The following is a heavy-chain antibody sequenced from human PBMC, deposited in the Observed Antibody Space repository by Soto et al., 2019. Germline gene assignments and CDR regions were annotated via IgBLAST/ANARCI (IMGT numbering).Heavy chain of an antibody. CDR3: AKDREYSSGWYYFDY. V-gene: IGHV3-30*18. CDR1: GFTFSSYG. D-gene: IGHD6-19*01. CDR2: ISYDGSNK. Sequence: QVQLVESGGGVVQPGRSLRLSCAACGFTFSSYGMHWVRQAPGKGLEWVAVISYDGSNKYYADSVKGRFTISRDNSKNTLYLQMNSLRAEDTAVYYCAKDREYSSGWYYFDYWGQGTLVTVSS. J-gene: IGHJ4*02.